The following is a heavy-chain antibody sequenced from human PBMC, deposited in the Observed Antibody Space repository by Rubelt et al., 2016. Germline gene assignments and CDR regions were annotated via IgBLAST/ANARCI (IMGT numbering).Heavy chain of an antibody. V-gene: IGHV3-21*01. D-gene: IGHD6-6*01. Sequence: GFGGGLVQPGGSLRLSCAASGFSFSSHGINWVRQAPGKGLEWVSSISSSSSYIYYADSVKGRFNISRDNAKNSLYLQMNSLRAEDTAVYYCARESYSSSSFYYFDYWGQGTLVTVSS. CDR2: ISSSSSYI. CDR3: ARESYSSSSFYYFDY. J-gene: IGHJ4*02. CDR1: GFSFSSHG.